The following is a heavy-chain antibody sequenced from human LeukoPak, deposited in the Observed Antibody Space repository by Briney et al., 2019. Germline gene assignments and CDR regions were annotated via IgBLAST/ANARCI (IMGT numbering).Heavy chain of an antibody. CDR3: VKDDSYYYDSSGYPH. V-gene: IGHV3-64D*09. D-gene: IGHD3-22*01. CDR2: ISSNGGST. CDR1: GFTFSTYF. J-gene: IGHJ4*02. Sequence: GGSLRLSCSASGFTFSTYFMLWVRQAPGKGLEYVSAISSNGGSTYYADSVKGGFTISRDNSKNTLYLQMSSLRAEDTAVYHCVKDDSYYYDSSGYPHWGQGTLVTVSS.